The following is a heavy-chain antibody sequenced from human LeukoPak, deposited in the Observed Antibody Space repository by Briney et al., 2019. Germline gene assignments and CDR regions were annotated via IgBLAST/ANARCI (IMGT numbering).Heavy chain of an antibody. CDR2: IYYSGST. CDR1: GGSISTSNYY. D-gene: IGHD6-13*01. V-gene: IGHV4-39*07. CDR3: ARDPIPGIAAAHGKDNWFDP. J-gene: IGHJ5*02. Sequence: HSETLSLTCTVSGGSISTSNYYWGWIRQPPGKGLEWIGSIYYSGSTYYNPSLKSRVTISVDTSKNQFSLKLSSVTGADTAVYYCARDPIPGIAAAHGKDNWFDPWGQGTLVTVSS.